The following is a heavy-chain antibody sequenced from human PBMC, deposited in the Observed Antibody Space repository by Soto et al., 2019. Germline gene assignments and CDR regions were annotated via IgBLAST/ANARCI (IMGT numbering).Heavy chain of an antibody. V-gene: IGHV5-51*01. CDR2: IYPGDSDT. Sequence: GESLKISCKGSGYSFTSYWIGWVRQMPGKGLEWMGIIYPGDSDTRYSPSFQGQVTISADKSISTAYLQWSSLKASDTTMYYCARHLYSSSSDNYYYGMDVWGQGTTVTVSS. CDR3: ARHLYSSSSDNYYYGMDV. CDR1: GYSFTSYW. J-gene: IGHJ6*02. D-gene: IGHD6-6*01.